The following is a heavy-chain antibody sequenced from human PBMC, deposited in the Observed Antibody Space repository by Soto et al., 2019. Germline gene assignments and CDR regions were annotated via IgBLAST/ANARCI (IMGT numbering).Heavy chain of an antibody. CDR2: INPILSMS. J-gene: IGHJ4*02. CDR3: ATSYGSGYRAFDD. CDR1: GDTFAFYS. Sequence: QVQLVQSGAEVKRPGSSVKVSCKASGDTFAFYSINWVRQAPGLGLEWMGRINPILSMSNYAQRFQGRVTITADKSTSTAYMVLNSLRSEDTAMYYCATSYGSGYRAFDDWGQGALVTVSS. D-gene: IGHD3-10*01. V-gene: IGHV1-69*02.